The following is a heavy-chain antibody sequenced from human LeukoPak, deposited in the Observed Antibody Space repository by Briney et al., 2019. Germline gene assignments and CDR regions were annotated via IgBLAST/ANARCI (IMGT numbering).Heavy chain of an antibody. D-gene: IGHD3-22*01. CDR3: ARGYDSSGYLYY. Sequence: SETLSLTCTVSGGSISSSSYYWGWIRQPPGKGLEWIGSIYYSGSTYYNPSLKSRVTISVDTSKNQFSLKLSSVTAADTAVYYCARGYDSSGYLYYWGQGTLVTVSS. CDR1: GGSISSSSYY. V-gene: IGHV4-39*07. CDR2: IYYSGST. J-gene: IGHJ4*02.